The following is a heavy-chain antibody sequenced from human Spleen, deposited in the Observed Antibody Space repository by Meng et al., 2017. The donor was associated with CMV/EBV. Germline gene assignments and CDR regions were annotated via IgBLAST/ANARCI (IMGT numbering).Heavy chain of an antibody. CDR1: GFMFGAYG. D-gene: IGHD3-10*01. CDR3: VGHQGGPREGVRLV. Sequence: GESLKISCAASGFMFGAYGIHWLRQAPGKGLEWLVFVWTDGSTIYKRDNVKGRFIVSRDKFKNTVFLQLNSLRVEDTAVYYCVGHQGGPREGVRLVWGQGTLVTVSS. J-gene: IGHJ4*02. V-gene: IGHV3-30*02. CDR2: VWTDGSTI.